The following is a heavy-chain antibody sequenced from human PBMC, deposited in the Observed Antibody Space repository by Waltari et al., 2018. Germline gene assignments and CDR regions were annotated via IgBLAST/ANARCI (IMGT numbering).Heavy chain of an antibody. CDR2: MYYSGST. D-gene: IGHD2-15*01. Sequence: QLQLQKSGPGLVKASETLSLTCTVSGDSISSSSYYWGWVRQPPGKGLEWIGNMYYSGSTYYNPSLKSRVTISGDTSKSQFSLKLSSVTAADTSMYYCVRHARTTSGGKHFDHWGQGMLVTVSP. J-gene: IGHJ4*02. CDR1: GDSISSSSYY. CDR3: VRHARTTSGGKHFDH. V-gene: IGHV4-39*01.